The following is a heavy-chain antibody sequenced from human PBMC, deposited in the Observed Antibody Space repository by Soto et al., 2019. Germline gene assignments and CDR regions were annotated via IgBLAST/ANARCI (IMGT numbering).Heavy chain of an antibody. CDR3: ARGSTMVRGVILDAFDI. D-gene: IGHD3-10*01. V-gene: IGHV3-13*04. CDR1: GGRCSSYN. CDR2: IGTAGDT. Sequence: VDFGGRCSSYNMQWVRQATGKGLEWVSAIGTAGDTYYPGSVKGRFTISRENAKNSLYLQMNSLRAGDTAVYYCARGSTMVRGVILDAFDIWGQGTMVTVSS. J-gene: IGHJ3*02.